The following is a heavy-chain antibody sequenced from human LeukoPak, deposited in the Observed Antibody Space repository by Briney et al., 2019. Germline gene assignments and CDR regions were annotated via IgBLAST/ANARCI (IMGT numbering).Heavy chain of an antibody. V-gene: IGHV3-30*18. J-gene: IGHJ4*02. CDR1: GFTFSNYD. D-gene: IGHD1-26*01. Sequence: GGSLRLSCAASGFTFSNYDIHCVRQAPGKGLEWVAIISYDGSNKYYAQSVKGRFTISRDNSKNTVYLQMNSLRVEDTAVYYCAEDRSGNYGGGGYFDYWGQGNLVIVSS. CDR2: ISYDGSNK. CDR3: AEDRSGNYGGGGYFDY.